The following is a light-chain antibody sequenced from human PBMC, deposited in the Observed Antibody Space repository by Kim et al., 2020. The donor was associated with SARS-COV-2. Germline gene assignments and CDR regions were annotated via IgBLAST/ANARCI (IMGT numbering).Light chain of an antibody. CDR3: QQYDSSPIT. CDR1: QSVSSSY. CDR2: GAS. V-gene: IGKV3-20*01. Sequence: ETVLTQSPGTLSLSPGERATLSCRASQSVSSSYLAWYQQKPGQTPRLLIYGASNRATGIPDRFSGSGSGTDFTLTISRLEPEDFAVYYCQQYDSSPITFGQGTRLEIK. J-gene: IGKJ5*01.